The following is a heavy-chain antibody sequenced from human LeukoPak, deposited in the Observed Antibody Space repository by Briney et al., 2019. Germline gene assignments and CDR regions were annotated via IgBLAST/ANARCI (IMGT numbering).Heavy chain of an antibody. CDR3: AIHITIFGVVSRAET. J-gene: IGHJ4*02. CDR2: ISGSGGSR. Sequence: GGSLRLSCAASGVIFSSYAMSWVRQAPGRGPEWVSVISGSGGSRYYADSVKGRFTISRDNSKNTLYLQMNSLRAEDTAVYYCAIHITIFGVVSRAETWGQGTLVTVSS. V-gene: IGHV3-23*01. CDR1: GVIFSSYA. D-gene: IGHD3-3*01.